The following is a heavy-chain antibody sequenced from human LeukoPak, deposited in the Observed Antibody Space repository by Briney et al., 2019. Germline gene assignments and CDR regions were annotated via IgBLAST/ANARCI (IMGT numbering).Heavy chain of an antibody. V-gene: IGHV3-23*01. CDR3: AKGQSAADY. Sequence: PGGSLRLSCAASGFTFSSYAMSWVPQAPGKGLEWVSAISGSGGSTYYADSVKGRFTISRDNSKNTLYLLMNSLTAEDTSVYYCAKGQSAADYWGQGTLVTVSS. D-gene: IGHD2-15*01. CDR2: ISGSGGST. J-gene: IGHJ4*02. CDR1: GFTFSSYA.